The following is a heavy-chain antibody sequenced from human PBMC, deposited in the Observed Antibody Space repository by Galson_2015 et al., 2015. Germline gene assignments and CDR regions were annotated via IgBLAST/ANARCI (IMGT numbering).Heavy chain of an antibody. CDR3: ARGRITMIRGIPYGMDV. V-gene: IGHV4-34*01. CDR2: ITHSGST. J-gene: IGHJ6*02. D-gene: IGHD3-10*01. CDR1: GGSFIGYS. Sequence: SETLSLTCAVYGGSFIGYSWIWIRQPPGKGLEWIGEITHSGSTTYNPSLESRVTMSVDTSKKQFSLKLASVTAADTAVYFCARGRITMIRGIPYGMDVWGQGTTVTVSS.